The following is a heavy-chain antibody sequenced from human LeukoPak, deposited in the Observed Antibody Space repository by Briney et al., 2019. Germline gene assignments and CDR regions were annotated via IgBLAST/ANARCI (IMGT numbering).Heavy chain of an antibody. Sequence: SVKLSCKASGGSFSDYSISWVRQAPGQGLEWMGRIIAILDTAHYAQKFQGRFTITADKSTTTVYMELSSLRSDDTAVYYCVRSGYDYDWFDPWGRGTLVTVSS. CDR3: VRSGYDYDWFDP. D-gene: IGHD5-12*01. V-gene: IGHV1-69*08. J-gene: IGHJ5*02. CDR1: GGSFSDYS. CDR2: IIAILDTA.